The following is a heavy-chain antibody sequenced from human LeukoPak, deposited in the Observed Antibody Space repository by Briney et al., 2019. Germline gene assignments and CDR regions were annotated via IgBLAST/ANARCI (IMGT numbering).Heavy chain of an antibody. Sequence: GASVKVSCKASGYTFTSYGISWVRQAPGQGLEWMGWINPNSGGTNYAQKFQGRVTMTRDTSISTAYMELSRLRSDDTAVYYCARGRAAGTPDYMDVWGKGTTVTISS. CDR1: GYTFTSYG. CDR3: ARGRAAGTPDYMDV. J-gene: IGHJ6*03. V-gene: IGHV1-2*02. D-gene: IGHD6-13*01. CDR2: INPNSGGT.